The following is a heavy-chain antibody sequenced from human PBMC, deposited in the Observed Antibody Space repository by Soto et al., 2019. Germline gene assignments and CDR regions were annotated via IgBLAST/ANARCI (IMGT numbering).Heavy chain of an antibody. CDR1: GGSFRGDY. CDR2: INHSGST. V-gene: IGHV4-34*01. CDR3: ARSRVSGGRRCCVAL. J-gene: IGHJ3*01. D-gene: IGHD3-3*01. Sequence: QVQLQQWGAGLLKPSETLSLTCAVYGGSFRGDYWSWIRQPPGQGLEWIGEINHSGSTNYNPSRRRRVTISVDKSKNQFSLKLSSVTAADTALYYCARSRVSGGRRCCVALWGQGTTVIVSS.